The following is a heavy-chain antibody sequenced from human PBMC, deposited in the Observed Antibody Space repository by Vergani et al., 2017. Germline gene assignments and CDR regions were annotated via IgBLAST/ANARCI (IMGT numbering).Heavy chain of an antibody. Sequence: EVQLVESGGGLVKPGGSLRLSCAASGFTFSSYSMNWVRQAPGKGLEWVSSISSSSSYIYYADSVKGRFTISRDNAKNSLYLQMNSLRAEDTAVYYCARDGKRDFVVVVAAYYYYYGMDVWGQGTTVTVSS. V-gene: IGHV3-21*01. J-gene: IGHJ6*02. D-gene: IGHD2-15*01. CDR1: GFTFSSYS. CDR2: ISSSSSYI. CDR3: ARDGKRDFVVVVAAYYYYYGMDV.